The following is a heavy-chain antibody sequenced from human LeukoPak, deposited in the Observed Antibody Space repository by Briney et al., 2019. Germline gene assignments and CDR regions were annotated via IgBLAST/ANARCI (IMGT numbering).Heavy chain of an antibody. Sequence: ASVKVSCKASGYTFTGYYMHWVRQAPGQGLEWMGRLNPNSGGTNYAQKFQGRVTMTRDTSISTAYMELSRRRADDTAVYYCASSSGYYYVADYWGQGTLVTVSS. CDR3: ASSSGYYYVADY. CDR2: LNPNSGGT. V-gene: IGHV1-2*06. CDR1: GYTFTGYY. D-gene: IGHD3-22*01. J-gene: IGHJ4*02.